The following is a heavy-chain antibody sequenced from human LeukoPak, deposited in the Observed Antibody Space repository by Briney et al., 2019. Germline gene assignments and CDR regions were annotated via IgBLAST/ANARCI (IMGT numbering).Heavy chain of an antibody. CDR2: MNPNSGNT. D-gene: IGHD6-19*01. V-gene: IGHV1-8*01. CDR1: GYTFTSYD. J-gene: IGHJ4*02. CDR3: ARGSNKQWGGGIDY. Sequence: ASVTVSFKASGYTFTSYDINWVRQATGQGLEGMGWMNPNSGNTGYAQKFQGRVTMTRNTSISTAYMELSSLRSEDTAVYYCARGSNKQWGGGIDYWGQGTLVTVSS.